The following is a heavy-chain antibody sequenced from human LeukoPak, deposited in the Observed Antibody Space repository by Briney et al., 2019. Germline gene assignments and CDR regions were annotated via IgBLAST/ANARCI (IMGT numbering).Heavy chain of an antibody. D-gene: IGHD3-16*01. V-gene: IGHV3-7*01. CDR1: GIILSSYW. Sequence: GGSLRLSCAASGIILSSYWMSWVRQAPGKGLEWVANIKQDGSEKWYVDSVKGRFTISRDNAKNSLYLQMNSLRAEDTAVYYCARVLRLGLDYWGQGTLVTVSS. CDR3: ARVLRLGLDY. J-gene: IGHJ4*02. CDR2: IKQDGSEK.